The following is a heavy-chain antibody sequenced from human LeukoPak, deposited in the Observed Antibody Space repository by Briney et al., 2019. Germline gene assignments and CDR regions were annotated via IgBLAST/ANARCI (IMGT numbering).Heavy chain of an antibody. V-gene: IGHV1-46*01. D-gene: IGHD3-10*01. CDR3: ARDLGGGSYGWGKFDL. J-gene: IGHJ2*01. CDR2: SNPSGGST. CDR1: GYSFSSYY. Sequence: ASVKVSCKASGYSFSSYYMHWVRQAPGQGLEWMGISNPSGGSTSYAQKFQGRVTMTRDTSTSTVYMELSSLRSEDTAVYYCARDLGGGSYGWGKFDLWGRGTLVAVSS.